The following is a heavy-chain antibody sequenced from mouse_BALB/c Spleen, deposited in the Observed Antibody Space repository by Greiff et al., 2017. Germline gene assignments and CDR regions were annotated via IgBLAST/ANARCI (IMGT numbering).Heavy chain of an antibody. J-gene: IGHJ4*01. Sequence: EVQLVESGGGLVQPGGSLKLSCAASGFTFSSYGMSWVRQTPDKRLELVATINSNGGSTYYPDSVKGRFTISRDNAKNTLYLQMSSLKSEDTAMYYCAREDYYGSRYAMDYWGQGTSVTVSS. V-gene: IGHV5-6-3*01. CDR1: GFTFSSYG. CDR3: AREDYYGSRYAMDY. D-gene: IGHD1-1*01. CDR2: INSNGGST.